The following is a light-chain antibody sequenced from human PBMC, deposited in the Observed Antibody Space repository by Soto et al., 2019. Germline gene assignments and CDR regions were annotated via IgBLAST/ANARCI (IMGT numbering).Light chain of an antibody. CDR2: EVS. J-gene: IGKJ5*01. CDR3: MQSTQLPPT. V-gene: IGKV2D-29*02. Sequence: DVVMTQTPLSLSVAPEQPASISCKSSQSLLHITGETFLFWYLQKPGQSPQLLIYEVSTRVSGVPGRFNGSGSGTDFTLEISRVETDDVGIYYCMQSTQLPPTFGQGTRLGIE. CDR1: QSLLHITGETF.